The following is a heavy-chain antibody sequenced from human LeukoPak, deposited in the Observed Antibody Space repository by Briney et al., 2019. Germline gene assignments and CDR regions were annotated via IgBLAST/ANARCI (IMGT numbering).Heavy chain of an antibody. CDR3: AREVPGQLASRLFDY. CDR1: GGSISSSSYY. CDR2: IYHNGNT. V-gene: IGHV4-39*07. J-gene: IGHJ4*02. D-gene: IGHD6-13*01. Sequence: SETLSLTCTVSGGSISSSSYYWGWIRQPPGKGLEWIGEIYHNGNTNYNPSLKSRVTISVDKSNNEFSLNLISVTAADTAVYYCAREVPGQLASRLFDYWGQGTLVTVSS.